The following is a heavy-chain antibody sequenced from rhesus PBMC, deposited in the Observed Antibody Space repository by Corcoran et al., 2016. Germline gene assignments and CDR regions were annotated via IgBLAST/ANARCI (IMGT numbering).Heavy chain of an antibody. CDR3: ARRYSNFDY. Sequence: QVQLVQSGAEVKKPGTSVKLSCKASGYTFTSFYINWVGKAPGQGLEWMGWINPNNGNTGYAQNFQGRGTMTRDTSTSTAYMELSSLRSEDTAVYYCARRYSNFDYWGQGVLVTVSS. CDR2: INPNNGNT. V-gene: IGHV1-200*01. J-gene: IGHJ4*01. D-gene: IGHD3-3*01. CDR1: GYTFTSFY.